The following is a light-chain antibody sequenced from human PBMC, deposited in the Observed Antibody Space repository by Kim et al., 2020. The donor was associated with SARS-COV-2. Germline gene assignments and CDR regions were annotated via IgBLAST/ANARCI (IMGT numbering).Light chain of an antibody. J-gene: IGKJ5*01. V-gene: IGKV1D-13*01. CDR2: DAS. Sequence: AIQLTQSPSSLSASVGDRVTITCRASQGISTALAWYQKKPGKAPKLLIYDASSSESGVPSRFSGSGSGTDFTLTISSLQPEDFGPYFCQQFNNLITVGQGTRLEIK. CDR1: QGISTA. CDR3: QQFNNLIT.